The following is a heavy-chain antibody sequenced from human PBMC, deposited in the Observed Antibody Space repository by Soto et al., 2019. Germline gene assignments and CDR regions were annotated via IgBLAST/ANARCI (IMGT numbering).Heavy chain of an antibody. D-gene: IGHD3-22*01. CDR1: GFTFSNYG. Sequence: GSLRLSCAASGFTFSNYGMHWVRQAPGKGLEWVAIIAYDGTNTYYADSVKGRFTISRDNSKNTLYLQMNSLRDEDTAVYYCAKDDGTFFYDTSGYPLDYWGQGTLVTVSS. CDR3: AKDDGTFFYDTSGYPLDY. J-gene: IGHJ4*02. V-gene: IGHV3-30*18. CDR2: IAYDGTNT.